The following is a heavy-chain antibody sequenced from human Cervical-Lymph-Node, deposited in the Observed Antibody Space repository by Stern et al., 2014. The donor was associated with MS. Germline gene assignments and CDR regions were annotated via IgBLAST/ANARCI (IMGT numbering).Heavy chain of an antibody. CDR2: TDYNGNS. J-gene: IGHJ5*02. CDR1: GVSLTSTS. Sequence: QVPLQESGPGLVTPSETLSLSCTVSGVSLTSTSWSLVRQPPRTGLDWTGYTDYNGNSDYNPSLKSRVTISLDTSKNQFSLKLISVTAADTAVYYCAGDRYWGSWRYRGTWFDPWGQGTRVTVSS. CDR3: AGDRYWGSWRYRGTWFDP. D-gene: IGHD3-16*02. V-gene: IGHV4-59*01.